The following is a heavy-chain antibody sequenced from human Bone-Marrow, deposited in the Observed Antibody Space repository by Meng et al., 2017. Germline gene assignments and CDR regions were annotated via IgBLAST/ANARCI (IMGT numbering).Heavy chain of an antibody. Sequence: SETLSLTCAVSGYSISSGYYWGWIRQPPGKGLEWIGSIYHSGSTYYNPSLKSRVTISVDTSKNQFTLKLSSVTAADTAVYYCASVGSGLSNSSGWYLVYWGQGTLVTVSS. V-gene: IGHV4-38-2*01. J-gene: IGHJ4*02. CDR2: IYHSGST. CDR1: GYSISSGYY. D-gene: IGHD6-19*01. CDR3: ASVGSGLSNSSGWYLVY.